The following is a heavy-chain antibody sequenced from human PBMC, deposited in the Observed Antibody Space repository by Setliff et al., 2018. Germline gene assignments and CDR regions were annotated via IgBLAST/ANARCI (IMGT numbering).Heavy chain of an antibody. CDR2: IYYSGST. CDR3: ARIPLLLWFGELLSGWFDP. Sequence: SETRSLTCTVPGDSISSSSYYWGWIRQPPGKGLEWIGSIYYSGSTYYNPSLKSRVTISVDTSKNQFSLKLSPVTAAATAVYYCARIPLLLWFGELLSGWFDPWGQGTLVTVSS. D-gene: IGHD3-10*01. V-gene: IGHV4-39*07. J-gene: IGHJ5*02. CDR1: GDSISSSSYY.